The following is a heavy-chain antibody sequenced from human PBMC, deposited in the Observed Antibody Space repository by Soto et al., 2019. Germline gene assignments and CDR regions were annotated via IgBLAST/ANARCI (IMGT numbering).Heavy chain of an antibody. Sequence: GASVKVSCKASGGTFSSYAISWVRQAPGQGLEWMGGIIPIFGTANYAQKFQGRVTITADESTSTAYMELSSLRSEDTAVYYCARDIPIAPPRDYYHYGMDVWGQGTTVTVSS. CDR3: ARDIPIAPPRDYYHYGMDV. D-gene: IGHD2-21*01. CDR1: GGTFSSYA. CDR2: IIPIFGTA. J-gene: IGHJ6*02. V-gene: IGHV1-69*13.